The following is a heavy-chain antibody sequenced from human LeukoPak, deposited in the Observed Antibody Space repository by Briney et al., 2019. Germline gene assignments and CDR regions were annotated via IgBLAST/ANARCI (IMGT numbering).Heavy chain of an antibody. CDR2: IYHSGST. J-gene: IGHJ3*02. Sequence: PSETLSLTCAVSGGSISSGGYSWSWIRQPPGKGLEWIGYIYHSGSTYYNPSLKSRVTISVDRSKNQFSLKLSSVTAADTAVYYCARVDGRDAFDIWGQGTMVTVSS. CDR1: GGSISSGGYS. V-gene: IGHV4-30-2*01. CDR3: ARVDGRDAFDI.